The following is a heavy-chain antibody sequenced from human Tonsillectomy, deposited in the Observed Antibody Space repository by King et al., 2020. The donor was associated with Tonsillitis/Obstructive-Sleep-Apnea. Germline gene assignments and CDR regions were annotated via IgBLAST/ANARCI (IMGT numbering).Heavy chain of an antibody. CDR3: ARRRWSGYYYMDV. CDR1: GFTFSSYS. V-gene: IGHV3-48*02. CDR2: ISSSSSTI. D-gene: IGHD3-3*01. Sequence: VQLVESGGGLVQPGGSLRLSCAASGFTFSSYSMNWVRQAPGKGLEWVSYISSSSSTIYYADSVKGRFTISRDNAKNSLYLQINSLRDEDTAVYYCARRRWSGYYYMDVWGKGTTVTVSS. J-gene: IGHJ6*03.